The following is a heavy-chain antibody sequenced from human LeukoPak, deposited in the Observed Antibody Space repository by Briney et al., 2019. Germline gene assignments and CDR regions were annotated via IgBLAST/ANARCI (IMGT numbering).Heavy chain of an antibody. V-gene: IGHV4-34*01. J-gene: IGHJ5*02. D-gene: IGHD5-24*01. Sequence: SETLSLTCAVYGGSFSGYYWSWIRQPPGKGLEWIGEINHSGSTNYNPSLESRVTISVDTSKNQFSLKLSSVTAADTAVYYCAKIHPPEMATMDEGWFDPWGQGTLVTVSS. CDR2: INHSGST. CDR1: GGSFSGYY. CDR3: AKIHPPEMATMDEGWFDP.